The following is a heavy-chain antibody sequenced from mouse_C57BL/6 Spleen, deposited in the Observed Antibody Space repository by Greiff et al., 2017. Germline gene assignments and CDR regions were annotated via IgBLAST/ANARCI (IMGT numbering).Heavy chain of an antibody. Sequence: QVQLQQPGAELVKPGASVKLSCKASGHTFTSYWMQWVKQRPGQGLEWIGEIDPSDSYTNYNQKFKGKATLTVDTSSSTAYMQLSSLTSEDSAVYYCARARGAFYWGQGTLVTVSA. CDR2: IDPSDSYT. CDR3: ARARGAFY. J-gene: IGHJ3*01. V-gene: IGHV1-50*01. CDR1: GHTFTSYW.